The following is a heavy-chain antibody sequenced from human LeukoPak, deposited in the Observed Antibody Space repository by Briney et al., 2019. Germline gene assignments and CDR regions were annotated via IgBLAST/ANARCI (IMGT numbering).Heavy chain of an antibody. V-gene: IGHV4-39*07. CDR3: ARVAGGGDYRFDY. Sequence: KPSETLFLTCTVSGGSISSSSYYWGWIRQPPGKGLEWIGSIYYSGSTYYNPSLKSRVTISVDTSKNQFSLKLSSVTAADTAVYYCARVAGGGDYRFDYWGQGTLVTVSS. J-gene: IGHJ4*02. CDR1: GGSISSSSYY. D-gene: IGHD4-17*01. CDR2: IYYSGST.